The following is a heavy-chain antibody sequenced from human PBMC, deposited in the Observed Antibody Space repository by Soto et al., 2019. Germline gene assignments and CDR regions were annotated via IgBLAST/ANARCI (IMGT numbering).Heavy chain of an antibody. J-gene: IGHJ3*02. V-gene: IGHV4-59*08. Sequence: PSETLSLTCTVSGCSISSYYWSWIRQPPGKGLEWIGYIYYSGSTNYNPSLKSRVTISVDTSKNQFSLKLSSVTAADTAVYYCARRTPSSVFDIWGQGTMVTVSS. CDR2: IYYSGST. CDR1: GCSISSYY. CDR3: ARRTPSSVFDI. D-gene: IGHD6-6*01.